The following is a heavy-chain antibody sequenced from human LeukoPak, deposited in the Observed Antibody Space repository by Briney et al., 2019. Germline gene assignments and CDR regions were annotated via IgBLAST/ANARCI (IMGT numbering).Heavy chain of an antibody. Sequence: SETLSLTCTVSGGSISSSSYYWGWIRQPPGKGLEWIGSIYYSGSTYYNPSLKSRVTISVDTSKNQFSLKLSSVTAADTAVYYCARLGTEYRSSSKYWGQGNLVNVS. D-gene: IGHD6-6*01. J-gene: IGHJ4*02. CDR2: IYYSGST. V-gene: IGHV4-39*01. CDR3: ARLGTEYRSSSKY. CDR1: GGSISSSSYY.